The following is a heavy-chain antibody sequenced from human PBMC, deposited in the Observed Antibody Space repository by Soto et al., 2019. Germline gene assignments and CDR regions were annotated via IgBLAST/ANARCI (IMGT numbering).Heavy chain of an antibody. CDR3: ARDQYCSGGSCYGPIDY. V-gene: IGHV1-2*04. J-gene: IGHJ4*02. CDR1: GYTFTGYY. D-gene: IGHD2-15*01. Sequence: ASVKVSCKASGYTFTGYYMHWVRQAPGQGLEWMGWVNPNSGGTNYAQKFQGWVTMTRDTSISTAYMELSRLRSDDTAVYYCARDQYCSGGSCYGPIDYWGQGTLVTVSS. CDR2: VNPNSGGT.